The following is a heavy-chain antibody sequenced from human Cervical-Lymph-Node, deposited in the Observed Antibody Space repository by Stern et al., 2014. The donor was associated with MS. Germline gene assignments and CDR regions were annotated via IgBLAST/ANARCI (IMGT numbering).Heavy chain of an antibody. Sequence: VQLVESGGGLVKPGGSLRLSCAASGFTFSDYYMSWIRQAPGQGLEWVSYISSSGSTIYCADSVKVRFTISRDNAKNSLYLQMNSLRAEDTAVYYCARDSPSWGWCFDYWGQGTLVTVSS. D-gene: IGHD6-19*01. CDR3: ARDSPSWGWCFDY. J-gene: IGHJ4*02. V-gene: IGHV3-11*01. CDR1: GFTFSDYY. CDR2: ISSSGSTI.